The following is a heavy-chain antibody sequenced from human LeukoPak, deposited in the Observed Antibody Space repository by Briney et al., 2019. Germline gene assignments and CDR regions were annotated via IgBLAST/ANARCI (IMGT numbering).Heavy chain of an antibody. CDR1: GFMFSHYE. J-gene: IGHJ4*02. Sequence: PGGSLRLSCAASGFMFSHYEMNWVRQAPGKGLEWIGSIYYSGSTYYNPSLKSRVTISVDTSKNQFSLKLSSVTAADTAVYYCARDTDYHSPFFDYWGQGTLVTVSS. CDR2: IYYSGST. CDR3: ARDTDYHSPFFDY. V-gene: IGHV4-38-2*02. D-gene: IGHD3-22*01.